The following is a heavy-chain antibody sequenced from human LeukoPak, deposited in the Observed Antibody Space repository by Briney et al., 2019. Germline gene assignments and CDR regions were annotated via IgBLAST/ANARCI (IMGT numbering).Heavy chain of an antibody. D-gene: IGHD3-22*01. CDR3: ARAKVDSSGYYFVNYFDY. Sequence: GGSLRLSCAASGFTFSSYAMRWVRQAPGKGLEWVAVISYDGSNKYYADSVKGRFTISRDNSKNTLYLQMNSLRAEDTAVYYCARAKVDSSGYYFVNYFDYWGQGTLVTVSS. V-gene: IGHV3-30*04. J-gene: IGHJ4*02. CDR2: ISYDGSNK. CDR1: GFTFSSYA.